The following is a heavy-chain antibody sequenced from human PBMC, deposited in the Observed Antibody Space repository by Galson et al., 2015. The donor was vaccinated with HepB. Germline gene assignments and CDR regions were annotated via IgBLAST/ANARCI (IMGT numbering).Heavy chain of an antibody. CDR1: GYTFTSYA. CDR3: ARDPIIMITFGGAPGWFDP. D-gene: IGHD3-16*01. J-gene: IGHJ5*02. V-gene: IGHV1-3*01. Sequence: SVKVSCKASGYTFTSYAMHWVRQAPGQRLEWMGWINAGNGNTKYSQKFQGRVTITRDTSASTAYMELSSLRSEDTAVYYCARDPIIMITFGGAPGWFDPWGQGTLVTVSS. CDR2: INAGNGNT.